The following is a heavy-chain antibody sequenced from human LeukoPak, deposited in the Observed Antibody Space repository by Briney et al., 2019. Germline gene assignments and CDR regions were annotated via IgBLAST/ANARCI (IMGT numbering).Heavy chain of an antibody. CDR1: GYTFTSYG. J-gene: IGHJ4*02. V-gene: IGHV1-18*04. Sequence: ASVKLSCKGSGYTFTSYGISWVRHGPGQGLEWMGWISAYNGNASDAHKLQGRVTMTTDTSTSKAYMELRSLRSDDTAVYYCARDDSDMTPCDYWGQGTLVTVSS. CDR2: ISAYNGNA. D-gene: IGHD2-15*01. CDR3: ARDDSDMTPCDY.